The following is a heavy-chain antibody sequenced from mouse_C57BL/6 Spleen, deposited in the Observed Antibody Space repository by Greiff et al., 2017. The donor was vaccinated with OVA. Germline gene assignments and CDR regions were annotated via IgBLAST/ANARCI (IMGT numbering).Heavy chain of an antibody. Sequence: VQLKESGPELVKPGASVKISCKASGYAFSSSWMNWVKQRPGKGLEWIGRIYPGDGDTNYNGKFKGKATLTADKSSSTAYMQLSSLTSEDSAVYFCARSGYDYPSFAYWGQGTLVTVSA. V-gene: IGHV1-82*01. D-gene: IGHD2-4*01. CDR1: GYAFSSSW. J-gene: IGHJ3*01. CDR3: ARSGYDYPSFAY. CDR2: IYPGDGDT.